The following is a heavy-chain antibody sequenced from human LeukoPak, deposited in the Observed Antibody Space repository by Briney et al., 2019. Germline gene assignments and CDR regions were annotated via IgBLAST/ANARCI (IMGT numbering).Heavy chain of an antibody. CDR1: GYTFTSYG. V-gene: IGHV1-18*01. CDR2: ISAYNGNT. J-gene: IGHJ5*02. CDR3: ARDRVYDILAGYDNWLDP. Sequence: SVKVSCKASGYTFTSYGISWVRQAPGQGLEWMGWISAYNGNTNYAQKLQGRVTMTTDTSTSTAYMELRSLRSDDTAVYYCARDRVYDILAGYDNWLDPWGQGTLVTVSS. D-gene: IGHD3-9*01.